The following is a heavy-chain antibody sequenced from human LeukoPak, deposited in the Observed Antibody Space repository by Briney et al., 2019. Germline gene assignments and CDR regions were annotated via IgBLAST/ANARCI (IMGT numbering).Heavy chain of an antibody. V-gene: IGHV4-61*01. CDR3: ARDYGDYGYYYYGMDV. Sequence: SETLSLTCTVSGGSASSGSYYWSWIRQPPGKGLEWIGYIYYSGSTNYNPSLKSRVTISVDTSKNQFSLKLSSVTAADTAVYYCARDYGDYGYYYYGMDVWGKGTTVTVSS. J-gene: IGHJ6*04. CDR1: GGSASSGSYY. CDR2: IYYSGST. D-gene: IGHD4-17*01.